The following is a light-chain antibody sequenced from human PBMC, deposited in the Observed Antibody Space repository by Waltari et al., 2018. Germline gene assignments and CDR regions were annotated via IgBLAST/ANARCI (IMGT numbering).Light chain of an antibody. CDR1: QSLVHRDGMTY. V-gene: IGKV2-24*01. CDR3: VQTEQHPWT. Sequence: VLTQTQLSSPVTLGQPASIPCRSSQSLVHRDGMTYLSWLQQRPGQPPRLLIYQISERFSGVPDRFSGSGAVTDFTLTISRVEADDVGVYYCVQTEQHPWTFGLGTKVEIK. J-gene: IGKJ1*01. CDR2: QIS.